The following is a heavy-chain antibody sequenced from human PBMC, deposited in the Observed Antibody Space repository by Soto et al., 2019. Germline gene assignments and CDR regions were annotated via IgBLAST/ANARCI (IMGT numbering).Heavy chain of an antibody. D-gene: IGHD3-16*01. CDR2: INAGNGNT. CDR3: ARVWESWYSHPLDAFDI. V-gene: IGHV1-3*01. CDR1: GYTFTSYA. Sequence: ASVKVSCKASGYTFTSYAMHWVRQAPGQRLEWMGWINAGNGNTKYSQKFQGRVTITRDTSASTAYMELSSLRSEDTAVYYCARVWESWYSHPLDAFDIWGQRTMVTVSS. J-gene: IGHJ3*02.